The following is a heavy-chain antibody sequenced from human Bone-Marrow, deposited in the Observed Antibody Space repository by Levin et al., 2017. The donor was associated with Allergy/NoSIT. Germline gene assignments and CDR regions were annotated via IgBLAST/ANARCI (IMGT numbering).Heavy chain of an antibody. CDR1: GYSISNDDS. CDR3: ARDQGANAFEY. V-gene: IGHV4-38-2*02. J-gene: IGHJ4*02. D-gene: IGHD2-8*01. Sequence: SETLSLTCAVSGYSISNDDSWGWIRQPPGKGLEWIGSVYHSGSTYYNPSLKSRVTISVDTSKNQFSLKLSSVTAADTAVYYCARDQGANAFEYWGQGTLVTVSS. CDR2: VYHSGST.